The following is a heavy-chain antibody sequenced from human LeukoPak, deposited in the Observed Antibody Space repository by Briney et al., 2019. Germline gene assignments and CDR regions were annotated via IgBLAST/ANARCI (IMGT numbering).Heavy chain of an antibody. Sequence: PGGSLRLSCAASGFTFSSYGMSWVRQAPGKGLEWVSAISGSGGSTYYADSVKGRFTISRDNSKNTLYLQMNSLRAEDTALYYCARGARGDYYGSGSYYYWGQGTLVTVSS. CDR2: ISGSGGST. CDR3: ARGARGDYYGSGSYYY. V-gene: IGHV3-23*01. J-gene: IGHJ4*02. D-gene: IGHD3-10*01. CDR1: GFTFSSYG.